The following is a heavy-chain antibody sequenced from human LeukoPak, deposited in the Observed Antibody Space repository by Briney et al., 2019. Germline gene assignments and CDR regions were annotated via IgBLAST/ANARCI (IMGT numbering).Heavy chain of an antibody. CDR2: IYTSGST. CDR1: GGSISSGSYY. D-gene: IGHD6-19*01. V-gene: IGHV4-61*02. J-gene: IGHJ4*02. CDR3: ARETSLAGFASGLGFNY. Sequence: SSETLFLTCTVSGGSISSGSYYWSWIRQPAGKGLEWIGRIYTSGSTNYNPSLKSRVTISVDTSKNQFSLKLSSVTAADTATYYCARETSLAGFASGLGFNYWGQGILVTVSS.